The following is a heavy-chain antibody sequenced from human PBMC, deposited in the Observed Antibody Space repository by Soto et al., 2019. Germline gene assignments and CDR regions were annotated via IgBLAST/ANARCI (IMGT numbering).Heavy chain of an antibody. CDR3: ARESYYFDY. J-gene: IGHJ4*02. CDR1: GFAFNSYP. CDR2: ISFDGSNK. V-gene: IGHV3-30-3*01. Sequence: QVQLVESGGGVVQPGRSLRLSCTASGFAFNSYPMHWVRQAPGKGLEWVAAISFDGSNKYYTDSVKGRFTISRDNSKNTLYLQKDSLRAEDTAVYYCARESYYFDYWGQGTLVRVSP.